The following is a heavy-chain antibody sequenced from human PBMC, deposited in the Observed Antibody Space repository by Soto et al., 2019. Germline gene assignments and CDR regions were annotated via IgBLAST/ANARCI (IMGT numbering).Heavy chain of an antibody. CDR2: VYDNGRP. Sequence: KPSETLSLTCTTSGGSISVYYWSWIRQSPRQGLEWIGYVYDNGRPYYSPSLKSRVTISADTSKNQISLKLTSATAADTAVYYCARGVGSSPPRYWGRGTLVTVSS. V-gene: IGHV4-59*01. J-gene: IGHJ4*02. CDR3: ARGVGSSPPRY. D-gene: IGHD3-9*01. CDR1: GGSISVYY.